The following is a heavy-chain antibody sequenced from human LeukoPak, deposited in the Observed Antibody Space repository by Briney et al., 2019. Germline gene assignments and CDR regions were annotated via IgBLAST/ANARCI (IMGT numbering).Heavy chain of an antibody. D-gene: IGHD4-17*01. CDR3: ARSDLYGDYPPGNY. Sequence: PSETLSLTCTVSGGSISTYYWNWIRQPPGKGLEWIGYIYYSGRTNYNPSLKSRVSISIDTYKNQFSLKLSSVTAADTAFYYCARSDLYGDYPPGNYWGQGTLVAVSS. J-gene: IGHJ4*02. CDR1: GGSISTYY. V-gene: IGHV4-59*01. CDR2: IYYSGRT.